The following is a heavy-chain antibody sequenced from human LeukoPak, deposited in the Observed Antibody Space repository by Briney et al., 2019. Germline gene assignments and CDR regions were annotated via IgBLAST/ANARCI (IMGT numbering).Heavy chain of an antibody. J-gene: IGHJ4*02. V-gene: IGHV3-23*01. CDR3: AKGNTIFGVVIIPVLWFDY. D-gene: IGHD3-3*01. CDR1: GFTFSSYA. CDR2: ISGSGGST. Sequence: GGSLRLSCAASGFTFSSYAMSWVRQAPGKGLEWVSAISGSGGSTYYADSVKGRFTISRDNSKNTLYLQMNSLRAEDTAVYYCAKGNTIFGVVIIPVLWFDYWGQGTLVTVSS.